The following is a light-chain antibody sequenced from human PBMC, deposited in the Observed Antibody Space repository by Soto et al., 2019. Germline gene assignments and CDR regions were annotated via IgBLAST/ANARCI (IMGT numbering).Light chain of an antibody. CDR1: NIGSKS. J-gene: IGLJ7*01. V-gene: IGLV3-21*04. Sequence: SYELTQPPSVSVAPGKTARITCGGNNIGSKSVHWYQQKPCQAPVLVIYYDSDRPSGIPERFSGSNSGNTATLTISRVEAGDEADYYCQVWDSSSDHPHAVFGGGTQLTVL. CDR2: YDS. CDR3: QVWDSSSDHPHAV.